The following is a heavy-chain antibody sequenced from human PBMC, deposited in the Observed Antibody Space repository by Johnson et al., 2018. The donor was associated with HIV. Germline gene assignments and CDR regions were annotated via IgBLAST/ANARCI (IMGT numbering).Heavy chain of an antibody. CDR1: GFTVSSNY. D-gene: IGHD3-10*01. CDR2: IYSGGST. J-gene: IGHJ3*02. Sequence: MQLVESGGGLVQPGGSLRLSCAASGFTVSSNYMSWVRQAPGKGLEWVSVIYSGGSTYYADSVKGRFTISRDNSKNKLYLKMNSLRAEDTAVYYCARDRSLWFRELWPRDAFDMWGQGTKITVSS. V-gene: IGHV3-66*01. CDR3: ARDRSLWFRELWPRDAFDM.